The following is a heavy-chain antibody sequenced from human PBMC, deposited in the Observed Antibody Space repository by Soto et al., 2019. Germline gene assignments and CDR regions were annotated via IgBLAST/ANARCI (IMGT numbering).Heavy chain of an antibody. CDR2: VVPVFGTA. V-gene: IGHV1-69*06. CDR1: GGTFSSLA. D-gene: IGHD3-10*01. CDR3: ARSPGVFDY. J-gene: IGHJ4*02. Sequence: QVQLVQSGAEVKKPGSSVKVSCKASGGTFSSLAISWVRQAPGQGLEWMGGVVPVFGTANYAQKFQDRVTITADKSTSTSYMELSSLRSEDTAVYYCARSPGVFDYWGQGTLVTVSS.